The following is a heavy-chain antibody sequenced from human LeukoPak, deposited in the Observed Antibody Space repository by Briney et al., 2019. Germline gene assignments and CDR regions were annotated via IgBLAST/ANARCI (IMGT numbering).Heavy chain of an antibody. J-gene: IGHJ6*02. CDR1: GFTFSDYY. V-gene: IGHV3-11*01. CDR2: ISSSGSTI. CDR3: ARDHESRQDGMDV. Sequence: GGSLRLSCAASGFTFSDYYMTWIRQAPGKGLEWVSYISSSGSTIYYTESVKGRFTISRDNAKNSLYLQMNSLRAEDTAVYYCARDHESRQDGMDVWGQGTTVTVSS.